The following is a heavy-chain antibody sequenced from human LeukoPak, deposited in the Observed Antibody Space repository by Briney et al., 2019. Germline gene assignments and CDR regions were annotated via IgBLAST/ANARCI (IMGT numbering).Heavy chain of an antibody. Sequence: SGTLSLTCAVSGGSISSSNWWSWVRQPPGKGLEGVGERYHSGRTNYIPSLKSRVTISVDKSKNQFSLKLSSVTAAATAVSYCARGIAAAGTYVMDVWGQGTTVTVSS. V-gene: IGHV4-4*02. D-gene: IGHD6-13*01. CDR3: ARGIAAAGTYVMDV. J-gene: IGHJ6*02. CDR1: GGSISSSNW. CDR2: RYHSGRT.